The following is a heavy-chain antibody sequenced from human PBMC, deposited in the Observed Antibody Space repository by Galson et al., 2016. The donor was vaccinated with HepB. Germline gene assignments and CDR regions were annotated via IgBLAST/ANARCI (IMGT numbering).Heavy chain of an antibody. V-gene: IGHV3-21*01. CDR3: ARVSFFRAFDI. CDR2: ISSTSKYQ. J-gene: IGHJ3*02. D-gene: IGHD2/OR15-2a*01. Sequence: LRLSCAASGFTFSRYTMSWVRRAPGKGLEWVSSISSTSKYQYYADSVRGRFIISRDTAKTSLDLQMNSLRAEDSAIYYCARVSFFRAFDIWGQGTMVTVSS. CDR1: GFTFSRYT.